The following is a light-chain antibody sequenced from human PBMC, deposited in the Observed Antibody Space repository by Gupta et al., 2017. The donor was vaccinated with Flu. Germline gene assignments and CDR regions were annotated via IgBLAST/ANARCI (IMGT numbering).Light chain of an antibody. V-gene: IGKV1-33*01. CDR2: DAS. CDR1: QDISNY. J-gene: IGKJ3*01. Sequence: DIQMTQSPSSLSASVGDRVTITCQASQDISNYLNWYQQKPGKAPKLLIYDASKLETGVPSRFSGSGSGTDFTFTISSLQPEDIATYYCQQYDNLSSFGPGTKVDIK. CDR3: QQYDNLSS.